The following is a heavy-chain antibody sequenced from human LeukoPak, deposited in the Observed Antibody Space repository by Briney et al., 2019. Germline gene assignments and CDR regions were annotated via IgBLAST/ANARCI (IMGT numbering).Heavy chain of an antibody. D-gene: IGHD1-26*01. J-gene: IGHJ4*02. CDR1: GFTFSSYS. CDR2: ISSSSSYI. CDR3: ARGAGWGATEDY. V-gene: IGHV3-21*01. Sequence: GGSLRLSCAASGFTFSSYSMNWVRQAPGKGLEWVSSISSSSSYIYYADSVKGRFIISRDNAKKSLYLQMNSLRAEDTALDYCARGAGWGATEDYWGQGTLVTVSS.